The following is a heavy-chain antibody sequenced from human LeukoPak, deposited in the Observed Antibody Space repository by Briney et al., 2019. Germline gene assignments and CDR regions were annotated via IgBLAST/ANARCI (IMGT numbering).Heavy chain of an antibody. Sequence: GGSLRLSCAVSGFTFSTYGMNWVRQAPGKGLEWVSAISDNGERTYYADSVKGRFAISRDNSKSTLYLQMNSLRAEDTAIYYCAKERGVAKPFDYWGQGTLVTV. CDR3: AKERGVAKPFDY. J-gene: IGHJ4*02. CDR2: ISDNGERT. V-gene: IGHV3-23*01. D-gene: IGHD2-8*02. CDR1: GFTFSTYG.